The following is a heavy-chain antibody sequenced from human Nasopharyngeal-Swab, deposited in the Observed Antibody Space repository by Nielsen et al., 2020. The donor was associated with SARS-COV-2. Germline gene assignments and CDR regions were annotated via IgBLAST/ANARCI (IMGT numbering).Heavy chain of an antibody. Sequence: GESLNISCAASGFTFSDYYMSWIRQAPGKGLEWVSYISSSGSTIYYADSVKGRFTISRDNAKNSLYLQMNSLRAEDTAVYYCAKEKYCSSTSCWLDAFDIWGQGTMVTVSS. CDR3: AKEKYCSSTSCWLDAFDI. CDR1: GFTFSDYY. D-gene: IGHD2-2*01. CDR2: ISSSGSTI. J-gene: IGHJ3*02. V-gene: IGHV3-11*01.